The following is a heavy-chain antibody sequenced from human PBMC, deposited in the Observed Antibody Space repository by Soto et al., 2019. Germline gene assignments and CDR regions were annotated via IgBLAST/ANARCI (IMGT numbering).Heavy chain of an antibody. CDR2: INRDGSKK. Sequence: EVQLEESGGDLVQPGGSLRLSCAASGSTLSAYWMTWVRQAPGKGLEWVANINRDGSKKSYLDSVRGRFTISRDNVGNARYLQRDSLRADDTALYDCARDVSPGSSSLYLDAFDIWVQGTMVTVSS. J-gene: IGHJ3*02. CDR3: ARDVSPGSSSLYLDAFDI. D-gene: IGHD6-13*01. V-gene: IGHV3-7*05. CDR1: GSTLSAYW.